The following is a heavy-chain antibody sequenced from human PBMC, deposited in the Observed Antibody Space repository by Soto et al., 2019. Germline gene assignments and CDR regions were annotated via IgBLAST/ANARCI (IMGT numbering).Heavy chain of an antibody. V-gene: IGHV4-59*01. D-gene: IGHD2-15*01. CDR1: GGSISSYY. CDR3: ASSSLYCSGASCFYYMDV. Sequence: SETLSLTCTVSGGSISSYYWSWIRQPPGKGLEWVGYIYYTGSTYYNPSLKSRVTISVDTSKSQFSLNLSSVTAADAAVYYCASSSLYCSGASCFYYMDVWGKGTTVTVSS. J-gene: IGHJ6*03. CDR2: IYYTGST.